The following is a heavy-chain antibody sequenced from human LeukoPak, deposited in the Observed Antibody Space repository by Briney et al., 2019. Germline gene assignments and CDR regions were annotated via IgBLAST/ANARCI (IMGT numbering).Heavy chain of an antibody. CDR2: IYSGGST. CDR3: ARGPAGSYCPFDY. V-gene: IGHV3-66*01. CDR1: GFTVSSNY. Sequence: PGGSLRLSCAASGFTVSSNYMSWVRQAPGKGLEWVSVIYSGGSTYYADSVKGRFTTSRDNSKNTLYLQMNSLRAEDTAVYYCARGPAGSYCPFDYWGQGTLVTVSS. J-gene: IGHJ4*02. D-gene: IGHD1-26*01.